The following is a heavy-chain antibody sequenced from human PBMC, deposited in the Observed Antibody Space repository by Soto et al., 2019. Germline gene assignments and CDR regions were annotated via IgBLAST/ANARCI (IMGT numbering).Heavy chain of an antibody. D-gene: IGHD1-20*01. Sequence: VQLVESGGGLVQSGGSLRLSCAASGFTFSNAWMNWVRQAPGKGLEWVGRIKSKTDAETTDYAAPVKGRFTISRDDSKNALYLQMNSLKTEDTAVYYCTTLYQGISNWGQGTLVTVSS. CDR2: IKSKTDAETT. CDR1: GFTFSNAW. CDR3: TTLYQGISN. J-gene: IGHJ4*02. V-gene: IGHV3-15*01.